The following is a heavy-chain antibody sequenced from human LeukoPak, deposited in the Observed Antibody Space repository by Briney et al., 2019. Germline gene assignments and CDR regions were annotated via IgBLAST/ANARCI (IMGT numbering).Heavy chain of an antibody. CDR1: GDSISSSY. CDR3: ARERDEVAAIRFDY. J-gene: IGHJ4*02. V-gene: IGHV4-4*07. Sequence: SETLSLTCTVSGDSISSSYWSWIRQPAGKGLEYIGRIYISGSTNYNPSLKSRVAMSLDTSKNQFSLKLTSVTAADTAVYYCARERDEVAAIRFDYWGRGTLVTVSS. CDR2: IYISGST. D-gene: IGHD5-12*01.